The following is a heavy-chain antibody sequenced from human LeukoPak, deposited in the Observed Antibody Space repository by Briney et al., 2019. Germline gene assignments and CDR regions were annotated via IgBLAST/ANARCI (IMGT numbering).Heavy chain of an antibody. J-gene: IGHJ4*02. CDR1: GYTFTGYY. CDR3: ARDTPGGYDSSGYYSPDFDY. D-gene: IGHD3-22*01. CDR2: INPNSGGT. Sequence: ASVKVSCKASGYTFTGYYMHWVRQAPGQGLEWMGWINPNSGGTNYAQKFQGRVTMTTDTSTSTAYMELRSLRSDDTAVYYCARDTPGGYDSSGYYSPDFDYWGQGTLVTVSS. V-gene: IGHV1-2*02.